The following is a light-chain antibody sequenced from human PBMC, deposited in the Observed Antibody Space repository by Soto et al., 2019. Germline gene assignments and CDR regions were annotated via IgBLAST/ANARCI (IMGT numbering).Light chain of an antibody. V-gene: IGKV3-11*01. CDR1: QSISFY. Sequence: EIVLTQSPATLSLSPGERATLSCRASQSISFYLTWYQHKPGQDPRXLIYDESNRATGIPARFSGSGYGTDFTLTISSLEPEDFAVYYCQQRSNWPTFGQGTRLEIK. CDR3: QQRSNWPT. CDR2: DES. J-gene: IGKJ5*01.